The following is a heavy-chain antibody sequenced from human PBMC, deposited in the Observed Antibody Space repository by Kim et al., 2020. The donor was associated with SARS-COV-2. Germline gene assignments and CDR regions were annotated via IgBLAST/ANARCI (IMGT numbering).Heavy chain of an antibody. V-gene: IGHV1-24*01. CDR3: ATGMEIDTHLYV. CDR1: GYALTELS. CDR2: FDSEDGEA. D-gene: IGHD1-1*01. J-gene: IGHJ6*02. Sequence: ASVKLSCKVSGYALTELSIHWVRQAPEKGLEWMGDFDSEDGEAIYAQNFQGRVTMTVDTSTDTAYMELSSLRSEDTAVYYCATGMEIDTHLYVWGQGTTVIVSS.